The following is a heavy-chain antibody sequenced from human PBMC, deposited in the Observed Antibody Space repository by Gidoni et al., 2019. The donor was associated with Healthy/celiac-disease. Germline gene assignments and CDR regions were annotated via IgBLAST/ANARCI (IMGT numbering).Heavy chain of an antibody. Sequence: QVQLVEYGGGEVQPGRSLRLSCAASGCTFSSYGMHWVRQAPGKGLEWVAVISYDGSNNYYADSVKGRFTISRDNSKNTLYLQMNSLRAEDTAVYYCAKDGIVGATGFDYWGQGTLVTVSS. CDR2: ISYDGSNN. V-gene: IGHV3-30*18. CDR3: AKDGIVGATGFDY. J-gene: IGHJ4*02. D-gene: IGHD1-26*01. CDR1: GCTFSSYG.